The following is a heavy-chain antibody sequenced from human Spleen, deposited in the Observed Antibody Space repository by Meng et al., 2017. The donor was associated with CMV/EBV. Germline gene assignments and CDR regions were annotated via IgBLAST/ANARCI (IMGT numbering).Heavy chain of an antibody. CDR1: GGTFSSYA. CDR3: ARDQGIAARPIYYYYYYGMDV. CDR2: IIPIFGTA. V-gene: IGHV1-69*05. D-gene: IGHD6-6*01. Sequence: SVKVSCKASGGTFSSYAISWVRQAPGQGLEWMGGIIPIFGTANYAQKFQGRVTITTDESTSTAYMALSSLRSEDTAVYYCARDQGIAARPIYYYYYYGMDVWGQGTTVTVSS. J-gene: IGHJ6*02.